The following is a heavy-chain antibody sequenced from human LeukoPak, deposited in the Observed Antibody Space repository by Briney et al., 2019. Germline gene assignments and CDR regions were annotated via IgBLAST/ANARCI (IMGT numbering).Heavy chain of an antibody. CDR2: IYHSGST. CDR1: GYSISSGYY. V-gene: IGHV4-38-2*02. CDR3: ARETGTYSAVDY. J-gene: IGHJ4*02. Sequence: SETLSLTCTVSGYSISSGYYWAWIRQPPGKGLEWIGTIYHSGSTYSNPSLKSRVTISVDTSKNQFSLRLSSVTAADTAVYYCARETGTYSAVDYWGQGTLVTVSS. D-gene: IGHD1-26*01.